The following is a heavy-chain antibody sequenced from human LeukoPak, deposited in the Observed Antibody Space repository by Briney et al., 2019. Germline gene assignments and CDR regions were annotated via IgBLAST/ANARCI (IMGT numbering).Heavy chain of an antibody. Sequence: GGSLRLSCAASGFTFRNYGMHWVRQAPGKGLEWVAVIWYDGSNKYYVDSVKVRFTVSRDNSKNILYLQMNSPGAEDTALYYCARDRGWPAVHFDLWGQGTLVTVSS. J-gene: IGHJ4*02. CDR1: GFTFRNYG. D-gene: IGHD2-15*01. CDR2: IWYDGSNK. CDR3: ARDRGWPAVHFDL. V-gene: IGHV3-33*01.